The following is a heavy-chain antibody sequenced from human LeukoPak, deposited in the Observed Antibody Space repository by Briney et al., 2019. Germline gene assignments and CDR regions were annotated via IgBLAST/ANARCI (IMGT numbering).Heavy chain of an antibody. CDR1: GGSISSYY. D-gene: IGHD2-15*01. V-gene: IGHV4-59*12. J-gene: IGHJ5*02. Sequence: SETLSLTCTVSGGSISSYYWSWIRQPPGKGLEWIGYIYYSGSTYYNPSLKSRVTISVDTSKNQFSLKLSSVTAADTAVYYCARGLGYCSGGSCYTRRFDPWGQGTLVTVSS. CDR3: ARGLGYCSGGSCYTRRFDP. CDR2: IYYSGST.